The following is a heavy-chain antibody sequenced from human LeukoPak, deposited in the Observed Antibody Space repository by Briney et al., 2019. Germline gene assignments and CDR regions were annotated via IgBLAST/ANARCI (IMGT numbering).Heavy chain of an antibody. V-gene: IGHV4-34*01. CDR2: ISHSGST. J-gene: IGHJ4*02. CDR3: ARGRATYDFWSGQKIDY. CDR1: GGSFSGYY. D-gene: IGHD3-3*01. Sequence: PSETLSLTCAVYGGSFSGYYWSWIRQPPGKGLERIGEISHSGSTNSNPSLKSRVTISVDTSKNQFSLKLSSVTAADTAVYYCARGRATYDFWSGQKIDYWGQGTLVTVSS.